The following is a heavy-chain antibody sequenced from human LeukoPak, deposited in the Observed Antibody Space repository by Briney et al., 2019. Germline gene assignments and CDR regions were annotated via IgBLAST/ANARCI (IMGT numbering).Heavy chain of an antibody. V-gene: IGHV3-48*03. CDR1: GFTFSSYE. J-gene: IGHJ3*02. CDR2: ISSSGSTI. CDR3: ARGRMIVVATLNDAFDI. Sequence: PGGSLRLSCAASGFTFSSYEMNWVRQAPGKGLEWVSYISSSGSTIYYADSVKGRFTISRDNAKNSLYLQMNSLRAEDTAVYYCARGRMIVVATLNDAFDIWGQGTMVTVSS. D-gene: IGHD3-22*01.